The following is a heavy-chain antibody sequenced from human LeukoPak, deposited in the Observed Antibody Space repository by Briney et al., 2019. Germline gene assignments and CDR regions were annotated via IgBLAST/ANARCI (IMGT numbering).Heavy chain of an antibody. CDR3: ARQPPLDY. J-gene: IGHJ4*02. Sequence: SETLSLTCTVSGGSLSSSSYSWGWVRQPPGKGLEWIGNVFYSGNSYSNPSLNSRVTISVDTSKNQFSLQLSSVTAADTAAYYCARQPPLDYWGQGILVTVSS. V-gene: IGHV4-39*01. CDR1: GGSLSSSSYS. CDR2: VFYSGNS.